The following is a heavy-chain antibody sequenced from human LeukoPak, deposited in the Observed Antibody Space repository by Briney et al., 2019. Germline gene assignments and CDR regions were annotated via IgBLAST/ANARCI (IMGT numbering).Heavy chain of an antibody. CDR3: AKDSRGYSYGTFDY. Sequence: GGSLRLSCAASGFTFSSYGMSWVRQAPGKGLEWVSAISGSGGSTYYADSVKGRFTISRDNSKNTLYLQMNSLRAEDTAVYYCAKDSRGYSYGTFDYWGQGTLVTVSS. J-gene: IGHJ4*02. D-gene: IGHD5-18*01. CDR1: GFTFSSYG. CDR2: ISGSGGST. V-gene: IGHV3-23*01.